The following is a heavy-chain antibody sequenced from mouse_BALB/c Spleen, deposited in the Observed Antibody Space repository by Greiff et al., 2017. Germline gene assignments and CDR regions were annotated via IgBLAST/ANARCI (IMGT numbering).Heavy chain of an antibody. CDR3: ARDGFDY. J-gene: IGHJ2*01. Sequence: EVQLVESGGGLVKPGGSLKLSCAASGFTFSSYTMSWVRQTPEKRLEWVATISDGGSYTYYPDSVKGRFTISRDNAKNNLYLQMSSLKSEDTAMYYCARDGFDYWGQGTTLTVSS. CDR2: ISDGGSYT. V-gene: IGHV5-4*02. CDR1: GFTFSSYT.